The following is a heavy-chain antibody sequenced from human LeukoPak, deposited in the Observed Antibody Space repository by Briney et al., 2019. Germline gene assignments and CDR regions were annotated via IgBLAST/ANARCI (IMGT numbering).Heavy chain of an antibody. Sequence: PSETLSLTCTVSGRSISSYYRSWIRQPAGKGLEWIGRIYTSGSTNYNPSLKSRVTTSVDKSKNQFSRKLSSVTAADTAVYYCARDGAASSGSDYWGQGTLVTVSS. V-gene: IGHV4-4*07. J-gene: IGHJ4*02. CDR1: GRSISSYY. CDR3: ARDGAASSGSDY. CDR2: IYTSGST. D-gene: IGHD6-19*01.